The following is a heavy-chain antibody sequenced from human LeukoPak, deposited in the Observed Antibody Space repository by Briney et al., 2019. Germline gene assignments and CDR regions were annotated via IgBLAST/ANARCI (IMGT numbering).Heavy chain of an antibody. CDR2: IYYSGST. D-gene: IGHD3-9*01. V-gene: IGHV4-31*03. J-gene: IGHJ4*02. CDR1: GGSISSGGYY. Sequence: SETLSLTCTVSGGSISSGGYYWSWIRQHPGKGLEWIGYIYYSGSTYYNPSLKSRVTISVDTSKNQFSLKLSSVTAADTAVYYCASDNLTGYSNFDYWGQGTLVTVSS. CDR3: ASDNLTGYSNFDY.